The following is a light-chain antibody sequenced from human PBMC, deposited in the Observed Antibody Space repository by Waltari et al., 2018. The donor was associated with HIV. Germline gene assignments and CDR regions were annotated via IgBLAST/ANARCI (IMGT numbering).Light chain of an antibody. CDR2: DVS. CDR3: SSYTSSSTRV. CDR1: SSDVRGYNY. Sequence: QSALTQPASVSGSPGQSITISCTGTSSDVRGYNYASWYQQHPGKAPKLMIYDVSNRPSGVSNRFSGSKSGNTASLTISGLQAEDEADYYCSSYTSSSTRVFGGGTKLTVL. J-gene: IGLJ3*02. V-gene: IGLV2-14*03.